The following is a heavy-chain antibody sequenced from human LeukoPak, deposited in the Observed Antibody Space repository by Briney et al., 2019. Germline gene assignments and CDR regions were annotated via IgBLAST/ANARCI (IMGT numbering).Heavy chain of an antibody. J-gene: IGHJ5*02. D-gene: IGHD5-18*01. CDR3: ARSARGVRNGYSYGTPYNWFDP. CDR1: VGPIRSYF. Sequence: SETLSLTCTVSVGPIRSYFWSLIRQPPGKGLGGIGEIFSRWGPIYNPSLQSRVTISVDTSKNQFSLKLSSVTAADTAVYYCARSARGVRNGYSYGTPYNWFDPWGQGTLVTVSS. V-gene: IGHV4-59*01. CDR2: IFSRWGP.